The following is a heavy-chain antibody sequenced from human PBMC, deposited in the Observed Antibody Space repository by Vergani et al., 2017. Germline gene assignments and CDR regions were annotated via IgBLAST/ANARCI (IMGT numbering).Heavy chain of an antibody. CDR1: GFTVSSNY. J-gene: IGHJ6*03. V-gene: IGHV3-53*01. Sequence: EVQLVESGGGLIQPGGSLRLSCAASGFTVSSNYMSWVRQAPGKGLEWVSVIYSGGSTYYADSVKGRFTISRDNSKNTLYLQMNSLRAEDTAVYYCARVVSTLGYYYYXMDVWGKGTTVTVSS. D-gene: IGHD3-16*01. CDR3: ARVVSTLGYYYYXMDV. CDR2: IYSGGST.